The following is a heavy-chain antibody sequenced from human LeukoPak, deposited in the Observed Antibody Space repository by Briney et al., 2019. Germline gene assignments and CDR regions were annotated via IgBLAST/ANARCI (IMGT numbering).Heavy chain of an antibody. CDR1: GGSISSYY. V-gene: IGHV4-4*07. J-gene: IGHJ4*02. D-gene: IGHD3-3*01. CDR3: ARDPVTTISGVVTVHYFDY. CDR2: IYTSGST. Sequence: SETLSLTCTVSGGSISSYYWSWIRQPAGKGLEWIGRIYTSGSTNYNPSLKSRVTMSVDTSKNQFPLKLSSVTAADTAVYYCARDPVTTISGVVTVHYFDYWGQGTLVAVSS.